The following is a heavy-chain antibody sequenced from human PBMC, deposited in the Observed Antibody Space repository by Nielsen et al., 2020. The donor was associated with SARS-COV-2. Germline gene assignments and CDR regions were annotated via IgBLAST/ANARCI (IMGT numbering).Heavy chain of an antibody. D-gene: IGHD6-13*01. CDR3: ARDVGSWYYYGMDV. J-gene: IGHJ6*02. CDR1: GFTFSNHA. V-gene: IGHV3-23*03. Sequence: GESLKISCAASGFTFSNHAMSWVRQAPGMGLQWVSVIYGGGATAHYADSVRGRFTISRDNAKNSLYLQMNSLRAEDTAVYYCARDVGSWYYYGMDVWGQGTTVTVSS. CDR2: IYGGGATA.